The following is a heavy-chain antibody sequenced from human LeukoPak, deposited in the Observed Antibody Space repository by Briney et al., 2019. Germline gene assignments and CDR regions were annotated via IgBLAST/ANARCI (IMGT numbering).Heavy chain of an antibody. D-gene: IGHD6-19*01. CDR1: GGSISSSSYH. Sequence: SETLSLTCTVSGGSISSSSYHWGWIRQPPGKGLEWIGSIYYTGTTYYNPSLKSRVTISVDTSKNQFSLKLSSVTAADTAVYYCARQQWLVLGYWGQGTLVTVSS. CDR2: IYYTGTT. J-gene: IGHJ4*02. V-gene: IGHV4-39*01. CDR3: ARQQWLVLGY.